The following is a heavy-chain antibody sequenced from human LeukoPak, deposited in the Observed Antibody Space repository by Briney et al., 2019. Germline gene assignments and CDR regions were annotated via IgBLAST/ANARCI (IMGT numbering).Heavy chain of an antibody. J-gene: IGHJ3*02. CDR1: GFTFSSYG. CDR2: ISYDGSNK. V-gene: IGHV3-30*18. CDR3: AKGQAFDI. Sequence: GRSLRLSCAASGFTFSSYGMHWVRQAPGKGLEWVAVISYDGSNKYYADSVKGRFTISRDNSKNTLYLQMNSLRAEDTAVYYCAKGQAFDIWGQGTMVTVSS.